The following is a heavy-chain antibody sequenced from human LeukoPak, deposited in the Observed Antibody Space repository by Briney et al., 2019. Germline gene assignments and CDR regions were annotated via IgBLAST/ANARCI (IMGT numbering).Heavy chain of an antibody. CDR2: INHSGST. V-gene: IGHV4-34*09. D-gene: IGHD3-22*01. J-gene: IGHJ3*02. CDR1: GGSFSGYY. CDR3: ARTTRYYDSSGYYLLDAFDI. Sequence: SETLSLTCAVYGGSFSGYYWSWIRQPPGKGLEWIGEINHSGSTNYNPSLKSRVTISVDTSKNQFSLKLSTVTAADTAVYYCARTTRYYDSSGYYLLDAFDIWGQGTMVTVSS.